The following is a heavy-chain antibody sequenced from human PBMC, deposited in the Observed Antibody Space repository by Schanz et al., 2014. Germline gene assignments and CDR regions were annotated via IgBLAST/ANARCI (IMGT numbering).Heavy chain of an antibody. V-gene: IGHV1-69*02. D-gene: IGHD5-12*01. CDR3: ARTGYDPSLTH. J-gene: IGHJ4*02. CDR2: IIPITGIT. CDR1: GDTFRSYT. Sequence: QVPLVQSGAEVKKPGSSVKVSCKASGDTFRSYTINWGRHAPGQGLEWMGRIIPITGITNYAQKFQGRVTFTADKSTSTAFLEVNSLRSEDTAVYCCARTGYDPSLTHWGQGTLVTVSS.